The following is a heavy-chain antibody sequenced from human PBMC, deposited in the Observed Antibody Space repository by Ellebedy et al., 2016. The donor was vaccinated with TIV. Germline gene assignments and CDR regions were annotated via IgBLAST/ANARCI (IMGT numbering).Heavy chain of an antibody. CDR2: INKAGGPT. D-gene: IGHD2-2*01. CDR1: GFTFSDYH. J-gene: IGHJ5*02. Sequence: GGSLRLXCATSGFTFSDYHMHWVRQAPGRRLEWVSYINKAGGPTYYADSVRGRFTTSRDNAKNSVYLQMNSLRDEDTAVYYCARDAMWSFDNWGQGILVTVSS. CDR3: ARDAMWSFDN. V-gene: IGHV3-48*02.